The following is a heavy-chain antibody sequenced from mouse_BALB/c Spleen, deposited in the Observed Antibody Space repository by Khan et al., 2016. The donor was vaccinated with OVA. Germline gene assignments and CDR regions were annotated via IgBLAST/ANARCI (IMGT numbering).Heavy chain of an antibody. CDR1: GFSLSSYG. CDR2: IWAGGST. CDR3: GRYYSNYGWYFDV. V-gene: IGHV2-9*02. Sequence: VQLQESGPGLVAPSQSLSITCTVSGFSLSSYGVHWVRQPPGKGLEWLGVIWAGGSTNYNSALMSRLSISKDNSKSQVFLKMNSLQTDDTAMYYCGRYYSNYGWYFDVWGEGTTATVSS. D-gene: IGHD2-5*01. J-gene: IGHJ1*01.